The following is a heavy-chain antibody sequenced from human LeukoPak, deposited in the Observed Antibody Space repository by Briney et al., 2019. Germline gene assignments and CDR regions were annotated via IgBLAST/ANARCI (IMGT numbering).Heavy chain of an antibody. D-gene: IGHD2-2*03. Sequence: GSLRLSCAASGFTFSSYSMNWVRQAPGKGLEWVSSISTSSSYIYYADSLKGRFTISRDNARNSLYLQMNSLRAEDTAVYYCARDGYCSSTSCPEKAFDYWGQGTLVTVSS. CDR3: ARDGYCSSTSCPEKAFDY. V-gene: IGHV3-21*04. CDR1: GFTFSSYS. CDR2: ISTSSSYI. J-gene: IGHJ4*02.